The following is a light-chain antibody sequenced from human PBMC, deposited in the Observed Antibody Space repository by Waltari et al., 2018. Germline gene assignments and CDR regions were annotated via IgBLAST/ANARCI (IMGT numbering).Light chain of an antibody. J-gene: IGKJ1*01. V-gene: IGKV1-5*03. CDR1: QSITTW. CDR2: KAS. Sequence: DIQMTQSPSTLSASVGDRVTITCRASQSITTWLAWYQQKPGKAPNLLIYKASSLESGVPSRFSGSGSGTEFTLTISSLQPDDFATYYCQQYNSYSGGGTSGQGTKVGIK. CDR3: QQYNSYSGGGT.